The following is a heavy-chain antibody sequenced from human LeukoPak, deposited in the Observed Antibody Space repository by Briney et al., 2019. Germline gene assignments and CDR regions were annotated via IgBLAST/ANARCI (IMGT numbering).Heavy chain of an antibody. J-gene: IGHJ4*02. CDR1: GFTFSNYN. CDR2: ISSGSSSI. D-gene: IGHD4-17*01. Sequence: GGSLRLSCAGSGFTFSNYNMNWVRQTPGKGLEWVSSISSGSSSIYYADSVKGRFTISRDNAKNSLYLQMNSLRVEDTALYYCARAQTYGDSRLLLDYWGQGTLVTVSS. V-gene: IGHV3-21*04. CDR3: ARAQTYGDSRLLLDY.